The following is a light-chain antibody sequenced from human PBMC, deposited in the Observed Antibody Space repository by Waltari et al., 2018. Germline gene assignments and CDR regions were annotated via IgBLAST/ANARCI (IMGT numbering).Light chain of an antibody. CDR3: YSADSSGNHGGV. Sequence: SYELTQPPSVSVSPGQTARITCSGDVLSTRYAYWYQQKSGQAPVLGIYEDRKRPSGIPERFSGPSSGTMATWTISGAQVEDEADYYCYSADSSGNHGGVFGGGTKLTVL. V-gene: IGLV3-10*01. CDR1: VLSTRY. CDR2: EDR. J-gene: IGLJ3*02.